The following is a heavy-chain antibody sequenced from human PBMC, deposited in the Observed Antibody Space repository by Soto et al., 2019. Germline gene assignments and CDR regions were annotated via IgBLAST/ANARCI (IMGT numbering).Heavy chain of an antibody. V-gene: IGHV3-11*01. D-gene: IGHD6-13*01. Sequence: QVQLVESGGGLVKPRGSLRLSCAASGFTFSDYYMSWIRQAPGKGLEWVSYISSSGSTIYYADSVKGRFTISRDNAKNSLYLQMNSLRAEDSAVYYWARAPGRQQLALYYYYYGMDVWGQGTTVTVSS. J-gene: IGHJ6*02. CDR3: ARAPGRQQLALYYYYYGMDV. CDR1: GFTFSDYY. CDR2: ISSSGSTI.